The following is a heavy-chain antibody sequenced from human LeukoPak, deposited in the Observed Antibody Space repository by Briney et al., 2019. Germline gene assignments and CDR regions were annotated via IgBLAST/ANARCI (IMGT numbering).Heavy chain of an antibody. V-gene: IGHV4-59*01. Sequence: PSETLSLTCTVSGGSISSYYWSWIRQPPGKGLEWIGYIYYSGSTNYNPSLKSRVTISVDTSKNQFSLKLSSVTAADTAVYYCARDKGGPQLDPWGQGTLVTVFS. CDR1: GGSISSYY. CDR2: IYYSGST. CDR3: ARDKGGPQLDP. J-gene: IGHJ5*02.